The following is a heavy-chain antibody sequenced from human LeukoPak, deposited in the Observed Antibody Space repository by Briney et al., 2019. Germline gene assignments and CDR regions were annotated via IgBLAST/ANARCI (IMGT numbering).Heavy chain of an antibody. J-gene: IGHJ6*02. CDR3: ARLNSWWDYYYGMDV. CDR2: IYSSGST. D-gene: IGHD2-15*01. V-gene: IGHV4-59*08. Sequence: PSETLSLTCTVSGGSISSDFWSWIRQPPGKGLEWIGYIYSSGSTNYNSSLKSRVTISADMPKNQFSLKLSSVTAADTAVYYCARLNSWWDYYYGMDVWGQGTTVTVSS. CDR1: GGSISSDF.